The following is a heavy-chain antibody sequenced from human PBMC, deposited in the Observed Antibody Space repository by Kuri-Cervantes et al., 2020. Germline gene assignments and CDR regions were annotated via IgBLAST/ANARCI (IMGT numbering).Heavy chain of an antibody. CDR3: AKGGGAFRYYYDSSGRIDY. D-gene: IGHD3-22*01. CDR1: GFTFSSYG. CDR2: ISYDGSNK. J-gene: IGHJ4*02. V-gene: IGHV3-30*18. Sequence: GGSLRLSCAASGFTFSSYGMHWVRQAPGKGLEWVAVISYDGSNKYYADSVKGRFTISRDNSKNTLYLQMNSLRAEDTAVYYCAKGGGAFRYYYDSSGRIDYWGQGTPVTVSS.